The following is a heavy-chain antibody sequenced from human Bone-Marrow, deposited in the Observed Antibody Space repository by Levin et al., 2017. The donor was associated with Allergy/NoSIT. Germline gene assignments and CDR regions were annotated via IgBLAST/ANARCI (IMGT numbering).Heavy chain of an antibody. CDR1: GGDIGSGNYY. CDR2: ISHTGRT. J-gene: IGHJ4*02. CDR3: ARVNDVLTGYYDTSEFYFQS. D-gene: IGHD3-9*01. Sequence: RASETLSLTCAVSGGDIGSGNYYWAWIRQAPGKGLEWIGFISHTGRTYLNAALKSRVTFSIDVSRNQFSLTVTAVTAADTAVYFCARVNDVLTGYYDTSEFYFQSWGQGTPVSVSS. V-gene: IGHV4-30-2*01.